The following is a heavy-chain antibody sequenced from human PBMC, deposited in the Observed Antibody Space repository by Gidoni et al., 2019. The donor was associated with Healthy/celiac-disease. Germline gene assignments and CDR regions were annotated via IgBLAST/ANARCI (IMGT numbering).Heavy chain of an antibody. CDR2: ISSSSSYI. CDR1: GFTFSSYS. J-gene: IGHJ5*02. D-gene: IGHD3-10*01. Sequence: EVQLVESGGGLVKPGGSLRLSCAAYGFTFSSYSMNWVRQAPGKGLELVSSISSSSSYIYYADSVKGRFTISRDNAKNSLYLQMNSLRAEDTAVYYCARERADITMVRGVIGNWFDPWGQGTLVTVSS. V-gene: IGHV3-21*01. CDR3: ARERADITMVRGVIGNWFDP.